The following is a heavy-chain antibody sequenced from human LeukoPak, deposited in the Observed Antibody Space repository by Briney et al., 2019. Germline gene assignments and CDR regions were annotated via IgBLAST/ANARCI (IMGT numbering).Heavy chain of an antibody. J-gene: IGHJ5*02. CDR1: GFTFSNYW. D-gene: IGHD5-24*01. CDR3: ARASDPWLQLT. V-gene: IGHV3-7*05. Sequence: GGSLRLSCAASGFTFSNYWMIWVRQATGKGLEWVGNIKQDGSEKRYADSVRGRFSISRDNAQTSLYLQMNSLRAEDTAVYYCARASDPWLQLTWGQGTLVTVSS. CDR2: IKQDGSEK.